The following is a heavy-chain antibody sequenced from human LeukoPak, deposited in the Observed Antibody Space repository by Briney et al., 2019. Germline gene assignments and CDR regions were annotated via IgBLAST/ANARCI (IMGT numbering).Heavy chain of an antibody. CDR3: ARGDGGNSHYFDY. D-gene: IGHD4-23*01. CDR1: GGSISSGGYS. J-gene: IGHJ4*02. V-gene: IGHV4-30-2*01. Sequence: NPSGTLSLTCAVSGGSISSGGYSWSWIRQPPGKGLEWIGYIYHSGSTYYNPSLKSRVTISVDRSKNQFSLKLSSVTAADTAVYYCARGDGGNSHYFDYWGQGTLVTVSS. CDR2: IYHSGST.